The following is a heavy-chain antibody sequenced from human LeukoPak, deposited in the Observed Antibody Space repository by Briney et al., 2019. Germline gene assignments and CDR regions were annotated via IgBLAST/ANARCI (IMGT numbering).Heavy chain of an antibody. CDR2: IHTTGGT. D-gene: IGHD2-2*01. CDR1: GVSISSYY. J-gene: IGHJ4*02. Sequence: PSETLSLTCTVSGVSISSYYWSWIRQPAGKGLEWIWRIHTTGGTRYSPSLKSRITMSLDASKKQFTLKLSSVTAADPAVYYCARDLALGYCPSSSCSSPLFDYWGQGSLVTVSS. V-gene: IGHV4-4*07. CDR3: ARDLALGYCPSSSCSSPLFDY.